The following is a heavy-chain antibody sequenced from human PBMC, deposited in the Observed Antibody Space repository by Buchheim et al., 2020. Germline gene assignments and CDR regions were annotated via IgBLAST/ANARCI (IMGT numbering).Heavy chain of an antibody. CDR3: ARDDYGDSNWFDP. V-gene: IGHV4-61*02. J-gene: IGHJ5*02. CDR2: IYTSGST. CDR1: GGSISSGSYY. Sequence: QVQLQESGPGLVKPSQTLSLTCTVSGGSISSGSYYWSWIRQTAGKGLEWIGRIYTSGSTNYNPSLKSRVTISVDTSKNQFSLKLSSVTAADTAVYYCARDDYGDSNWFDPWGQGTL. D-gene: IGHD4-17*01.